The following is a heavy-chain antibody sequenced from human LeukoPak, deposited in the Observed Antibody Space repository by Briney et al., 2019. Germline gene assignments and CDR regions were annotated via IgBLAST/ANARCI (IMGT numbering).Heavy chain of an antibody. D-gene: IGHD3-10*01. V-gene: IGHV3-30*04. J-gene: IGHJ4*02. CDR3: AKGGELTSYYFDY. CDR1: GFTFSSYA. CDR2: ISYDGSNK. Sequence: PGGSLRLSCAASGFTFSSYAMHWVRQAPGKGLEWAAVISYDGSNKYYADSVKGRFTISRDNSKNTLYLQMNSLRAEDTAVYYCAKGGELTSYYFDYWGQGTLVTVSS.